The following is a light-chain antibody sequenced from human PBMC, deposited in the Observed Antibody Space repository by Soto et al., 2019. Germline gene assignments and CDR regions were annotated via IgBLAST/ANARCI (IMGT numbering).Light chain of an antibody. CDR1: QSVSSY. CDR2: DAS. J-gene: IGKJ4*01. Sequence: EIVLTQSPATLSLSPGERATLSCRASQSVSSYLAWYQQKPGQAPRLLIYDASNRATGIPARFSGSGSGTDFTLTISTLEPEDFAVYSCQQRSNWPLIFGGGTKVGSN. V-gene: IGKV3-11*01. CDR3: QQRSNWPLI.